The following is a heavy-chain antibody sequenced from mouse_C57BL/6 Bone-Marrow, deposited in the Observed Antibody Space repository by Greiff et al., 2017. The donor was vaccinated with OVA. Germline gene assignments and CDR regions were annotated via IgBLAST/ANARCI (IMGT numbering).Heavy chain of an antibody. Sequence: EVQLVESGGGLVKPGGSLKLSCAASGFTFSSYAMSWVRQTPEKRLEWVATISDGGSYTYYPDNVKGRFTISRDNAKNNLYLQMSHLKSEDTAMYYCARDGQLRLRACFAYWGQGTLVTVSS. D-gene: IGHD3-2*02. CDR2: ISDGGSYT. CDR3: ARDGQLRLRACFAY. J-gene: IGHJ3*01. CDR1: GFTFSSYA. V-gene: IGHV5-4*01.